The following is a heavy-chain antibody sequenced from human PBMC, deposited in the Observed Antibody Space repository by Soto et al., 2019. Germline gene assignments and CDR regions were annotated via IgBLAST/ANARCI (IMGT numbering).Heavy chain of an antibody. D-gene: IGHD3-22*01. CDR1: GYSFAGYW. Sequence: GESLQISCKGSGYSFAGYWITRVRQNPGKGLEWMGRIAPSDSQTYYSPSFRGHVTISGTKSITTVFLQWSSLRASDTAMYYCARQIYYSDTCRNLQDSLDSWGQRSSVTVS. V-gene: IGHV5-10-1*01. CDR2: IAPSDSQT. CDR3: ARQIYYSDTCRNLQDSLDS. J-gene: IGHJ4*02.